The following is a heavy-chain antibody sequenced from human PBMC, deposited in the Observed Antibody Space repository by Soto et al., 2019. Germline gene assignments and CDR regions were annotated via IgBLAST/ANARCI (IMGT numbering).Heavy chain of an antibody. CDR2: IWYDGSNK. J-gene: IGHJ4*02. CDR3: ARYTNYYDSSGYGGLGY. Sequence: GGSLRLSCAASGFTFSSYGMHWVRQAPGKGLEWVAVIWYDGSNKYYADSVKGRFTISRDNSKNTLYLQMNSLRAEDTAVYYCARYTNYYDSSGYGGLGYWGQGTLVTVSS. D-gene: IGHD3-22*01. V-gene: IGHV3-33*01. CDR1: GFTFSSYG.